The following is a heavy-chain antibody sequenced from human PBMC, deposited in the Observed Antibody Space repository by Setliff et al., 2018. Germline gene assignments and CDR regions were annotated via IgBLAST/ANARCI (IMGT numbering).Heavy chain of an antibody. CDR2: IIPIFGTA. CDR1: GGTFSSYA. Sequence: SVKVSCKASGGTFSSYAISWVRQAPGQGLEWMGGIIPIFGTANYAQKFQGRVTITTDESTSTAYMELSSLRSEDTAVYYCATDHMPASGTSAFDIWGQGTVVTVS. J-gene: IGHJ3*02. D-gene: IGHD6-13*01. V-gene: IGHV1-69*05. CDR3: ATDHMPASGTSAFDI.